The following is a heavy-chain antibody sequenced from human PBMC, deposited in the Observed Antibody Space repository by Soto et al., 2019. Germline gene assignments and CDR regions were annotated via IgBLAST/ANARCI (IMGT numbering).Heavy chain of an antibody. V-gene: IGHV4-59*01. Sequence: SETLSLTCTVSGGSISSYYWSWIRQPPGKGLEWIGYIYYSGSTNYNPSLKSRVTISVDTSKNQFSLKLSSVTAADTAVYYCARHYCSSTSCYVDYWGQGTLVTVSS. D-gene: IGHD2-2*01. CDR2: IYYSGST. CDR3: ARHYCSSTSCYVDY. J-gene: IGHJ4*02. CDR1: GGSISSYY.